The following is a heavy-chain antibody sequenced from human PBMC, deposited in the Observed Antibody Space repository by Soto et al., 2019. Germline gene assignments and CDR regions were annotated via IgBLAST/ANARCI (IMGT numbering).Heavy chain of an antibody. CDR2: IIPILGIA. Sequence: QVQLVQSVAEVKKPGSSVKVSCKASGGTFSSYTISWVRQAPGQGLEWMGRIIPILGIANYAQKFQGRVTITADKSTSTAYMELSSLRSEDTAVYYCARESGDYGDYVGAFDIWGQGTMVTVSS. CDR3: ARESGDYGDYVGAFDI. V-gene: IGHV1-69*08. J-gene: IGHJ3*02. D-gene: IGHD4-17*01. CDR1: GGTFSSYT.